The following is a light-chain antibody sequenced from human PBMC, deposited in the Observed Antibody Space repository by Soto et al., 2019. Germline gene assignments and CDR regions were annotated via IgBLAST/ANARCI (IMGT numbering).Light chain of an antibody. CDR1: SSDVGRYNA. CDR2: DVS. CDR3: SSYTVSGSYV. V-gene: IGLV2-14*03. Sequence: QSVLTQPASVSGSPGQSITISCSGTSSDVGRYNAVSWYQQHPGKVPQLMMYDVSIRPSGISDRFSASKSGNMASLTISGLQAEDEAEYYCSSYTVSGSYVFGTGTKVTVL. J-gene: IGLJ1*01.